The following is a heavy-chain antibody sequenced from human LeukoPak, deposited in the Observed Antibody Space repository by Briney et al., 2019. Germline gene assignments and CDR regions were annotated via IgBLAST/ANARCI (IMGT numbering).Heavy chain of an antibody. D-gene: IGHD3-16*01. J-gene: IGHJ4*02. V-gene: IGHV1-2*02. CDR2: INPNSGDT. CDR3: ARVRYRLAETYIDY. Sequence: ASVKVSCKASGYTFTSCAISWVRQAPGQGLEWMGWINPNSGDTNYAQKFQGRVTMTRDTSISTAYMELSRLRSDDTAVYYCARVRYRLAETYIDYWGQGTLVTVSS. CDR1: GYTFTSCA.